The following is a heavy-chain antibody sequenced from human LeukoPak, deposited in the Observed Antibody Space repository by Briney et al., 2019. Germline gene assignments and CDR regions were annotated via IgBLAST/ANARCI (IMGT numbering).Heavy chain of an antibody. CDR3: ARRFGEGEFDY. CDR2: ISGSGGST. D-gene: IGHD3-10*01. J-gene: IGHJ4*02. Sequence: GGSLRLSCAASGFTFSNYAMSWARQAPGKGLEWVSAISGSGGSTYYADSVKGRFTISRDNSKNTLYLQMNSLRAEDTAVYYCARRFGEGEFDYWGQGTLVTVSS. CDR1: GFTFSNYA. V-gene: IGHV3-23*01.